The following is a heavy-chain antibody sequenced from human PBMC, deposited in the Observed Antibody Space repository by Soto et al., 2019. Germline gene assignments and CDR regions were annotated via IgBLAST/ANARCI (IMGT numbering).Heavy chain of an antibody. Sequence: QLQLQESGSGLVKPSQTLSLTCAVSGGSISSGGYSWSWIRQPPGKGLEWIGYIYHSGSTYYNPSLKSRVTISVDRSTNQFSLKLSSVTAADTAVYYCARKRGGYCSGGSCPTYGMDVWGQGTTVTVSS. V-gene: IGHV4-30-2*01. CDR2: IYHSGST. CDR1: GGSISSGGYS. J-gene: IGHJ6*02. CDR3: ARKRGGYCSGGSCPTYGMDV. D-gene: IGHD2-15*01.